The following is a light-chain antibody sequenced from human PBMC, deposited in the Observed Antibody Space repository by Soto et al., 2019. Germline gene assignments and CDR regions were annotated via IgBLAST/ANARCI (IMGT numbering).Light chain of an antibody. J-gene: IGLJ1*01. CDR1: SSDVGGYNY. V-gene: IGLV2-8*01. CDR3: SSFTSSITYV. Sequence: QSALTQPPSASGSPGQSVTISCTGTSSDVGGYNYVSWYQQHPGKAPKLMIYEVSKRPSGVPDRFSGSKSGNTASLTISGLRAEDGVDYSCSSFTSSITYVFGTGTKVTAL. CDR2: EVS.